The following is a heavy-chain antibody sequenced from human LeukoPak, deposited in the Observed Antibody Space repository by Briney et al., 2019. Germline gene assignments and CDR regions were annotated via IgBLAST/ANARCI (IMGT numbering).Heavy chain of an antibody. CDR3: AKAASSSWPSYYYGMDV. Sequence: SGGSLRLSCAASGFIFSSYSMSWVRQAPGMGLEWVSVITGSGGNTYYADSVKGRFTISKDNSKNTVYLQMSSLRVDDTAVYYCAKAASSSWPSYYYGMDVWGQGTTVTDSS. V-gene: IGHV3-23*01. CDR2: ITGSGGNT. J-gene: IGHJ6*02. CDR1: GFIFSSYS. D-gene: IGHD6-13*01.